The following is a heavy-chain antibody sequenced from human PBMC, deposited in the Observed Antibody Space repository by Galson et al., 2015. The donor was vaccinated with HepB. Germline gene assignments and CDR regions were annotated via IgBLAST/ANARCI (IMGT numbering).Heavy chain of an antibody. V-gene: IGHV6-1*01. CDR1: GDSVSSNSAA. CDR2: TYYRSKWYN. CDR3: ARDRSSRQYSSGWELDY. J-gene: IGHJ4*02. Sequence: CAISGDSVSSNSAAWNWIRQSPSRGLEWLGRTYYRSKWYNEYAVSAKSRITINPDTSKDQFSLQLNSVTPEDTAVYYCARDRSSRQYSSGWELDYWGQGTLVTVSS. D-gene: IGHD6-19*01.